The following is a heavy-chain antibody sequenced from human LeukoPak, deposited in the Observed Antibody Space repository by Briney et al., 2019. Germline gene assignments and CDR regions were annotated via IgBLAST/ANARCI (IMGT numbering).Heavy chain of an antibody. CDR1: GGSISSGSYY. CDR2: IYTSGST. CDR3: ARGLPGTGLPGYFDL. V-gene: IGHV4-61*02. D-gene: IGHD1-14*01. Sequence: SETLSLTCTVSGGSISSGSYYWSWIRQPAGKGPEWIGRIYTSGSTNYNPSLKSRVTISVDTSKNQFSLKLISVTAADTAVYYCARGLPGTGLPGYFDLWGRGTLVTVSS. J-gene: IGHJ2*01.